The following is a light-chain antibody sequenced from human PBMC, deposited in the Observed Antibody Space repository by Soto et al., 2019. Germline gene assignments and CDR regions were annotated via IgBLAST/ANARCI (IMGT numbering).Light chain of an antibody. CDR1: QSISSW. CDR2: DAS. J-gene: IGKJ1*01. Sequence: DIRMTQSPSSLSASIGERVTITCRASQSISSWLAWYQQKPGKAPKLLIYDASSLESGVPYRFSGSGSGTEFTLTISSLQPDDFATYYCQQYNSYSWTFGQGTKVDI. CDR3: QQYNSYSWT. V-gene: IGKV1-5*01.